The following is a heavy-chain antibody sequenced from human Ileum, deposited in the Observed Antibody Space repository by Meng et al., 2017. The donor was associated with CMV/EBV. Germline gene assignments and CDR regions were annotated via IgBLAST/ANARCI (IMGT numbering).Heavy chain of an antibody. Sequence: SCKASGYTFSSYAMHWVRQAPGKGLEWVGRSRNKANSYTTEYAASVKGRFTVSRDDSKKSLYLQMNNLETEDTAVYYCVRSDSSGYLAYWGQGTLVTVSS. CDR2: SRNKANSYTT. D-gene: IGHD3-22*01. CDR1: GYTFSSYA. CDR3: VRSDSSGYLAY. V-gene: IGHV3-72*01. J-gene: IGHJ4*02.